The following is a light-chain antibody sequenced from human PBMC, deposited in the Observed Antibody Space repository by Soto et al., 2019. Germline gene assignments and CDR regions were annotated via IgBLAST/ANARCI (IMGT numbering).Light chain of an antibody. V-gene: IGLV2-14*01. J-gene: IGLJ2*01. CDR1: SSDMGTFNY. Sequence: QSALTQPASVSGSPGQSITISCTGTSSDMGTFNYISWYQQHPGKAPKEMLYEVNARPAGVSDRFSGSKSGNTASLTISGLQAEDEADYYCQSYDSSLSGVVFGGGTKLTVL. CDR2: EVN. CDR3: QSYDSSLSGVV.